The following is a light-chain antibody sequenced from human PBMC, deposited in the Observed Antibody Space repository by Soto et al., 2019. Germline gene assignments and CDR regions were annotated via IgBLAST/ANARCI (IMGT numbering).Light chain of an antibody. CDR3: QHYDGSPIT. CDR1: QSVHFNY. Sequence: EVVLTQSPGTLSLSPGERATLSCRASQSVHFNYLAWYQQKPGQAPRPLIYGASSRATGIPHRFRGSGSGTDFTLTISRLEPEDCAVYYCQHYDGSPITFGHGTRLEI. J-gene: IGKJ5*01. CDR2: GAS. V-gene: IGKV3-20*01.